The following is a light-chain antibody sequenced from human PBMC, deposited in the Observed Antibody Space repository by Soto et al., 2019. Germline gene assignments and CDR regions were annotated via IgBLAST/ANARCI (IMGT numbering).Light chain of an antibody. CDR2: AAS. V-gene: IGKV1-12*01. Sequence: DIQMTQSPSSVSASVGDRVTITCRASQAISNWLAWYQQKPGKAPKFLIYAASSLRTGVPSRFSGSGSGTDFTLTISSLQPEDFATYFCQQANSLPVTFGQGTKVEIK. J-gene: IGKJ1*01. CDR3: QQANSLPVT. CDR1: QAISNW.